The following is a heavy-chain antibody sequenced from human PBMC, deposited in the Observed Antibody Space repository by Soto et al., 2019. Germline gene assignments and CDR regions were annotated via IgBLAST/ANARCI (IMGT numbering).Heavy chain of an antibody. D-gene: IGHD3-22*01. CDR1: GGSISGYY. CDR3: ARLVKSYDYYYYYMDV. J-gene: IGHJ6*03. V-gene: IGHV4-59*08. CDR2: IYSSGST. Sequence: QVQLQESGPGLVKPSETLSLTCTVSGGSISGYYWSWIRQPPGTGLEWIGYIYSSGSTNYNPSLKSRVTISVDTSRNQFSLKLTSVTAADTAVYYCARLVKSYDYYYYYMDVWGKGTTVTVSS.